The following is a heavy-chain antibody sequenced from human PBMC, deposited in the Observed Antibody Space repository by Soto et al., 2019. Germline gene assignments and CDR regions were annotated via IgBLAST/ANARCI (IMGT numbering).Heavy chain of an antibody. CDR1: GFSFSSYS. J-gene: IGHJ3*01. CDR2: IDPTSSSI. V-gene: IGHV3-48*02. CDR3: ARERQTGDAREAFDV. D-gene: IGHD7-27*01. Sequence: EAQLVESGGGLVQPGGSLRLSCVASGFSFSSYSVSWVRQAPGKGLEWISYIDPTSSSIYYADSVKGRFAISRDNAENSLYLQVNSLRDEDTALYYCARERQTGDAREAFDVWGQGTMVTVSS.